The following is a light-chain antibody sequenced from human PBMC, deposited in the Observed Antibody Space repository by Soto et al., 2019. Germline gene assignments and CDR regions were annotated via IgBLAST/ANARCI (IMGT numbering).Light chain of an antibody. J-gene: IGKJ3*01. Sequence: EIVLTQSPAYLSLSPGEGVTLSCRASQSVSSYLAWYQQKPGQAPRLLIYDAFNRATGIPDRFSGSGSGTDFTLTISSLQADDVAVYFCQQYYSIPRTFGPGTKVEIK. CDR2: DAF. CDR1: QSVSSY. V-gene: IGKV3-11*01. CDR3: QQYYSIPRT.